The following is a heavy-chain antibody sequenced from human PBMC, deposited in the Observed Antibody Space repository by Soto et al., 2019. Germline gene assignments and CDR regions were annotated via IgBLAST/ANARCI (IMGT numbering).Heavy chain of an antibody. CDR1: GFTFSSHG. CDR3: AKDPRYYDFWSGYYTTTLYGMDV. V-gene: IGHV3-30*18. J-gene: IGHJ6*02. CDR2: ISYDGSNK. Sequence: QVQLVESGGGVVQPGRSLRLSCAASGFTFSSHGMHWVRQAPGKGLEWVAVISYDGSNKYYADSVKGRFTISRDNSKNTRYLQMNSLRAEDTAVYYCAKDPRYYDFWSGYYTTTLYGMDVWGQGTTVTVSS. D-gene: IGHD3-3*01.